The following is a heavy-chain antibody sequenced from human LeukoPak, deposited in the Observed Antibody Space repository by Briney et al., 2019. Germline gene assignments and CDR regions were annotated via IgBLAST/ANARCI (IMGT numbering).Heavy chain of an antibody. D-gene: IGHD6-19*01. J-gene: IGHJ4*02. CDR1: GYTFTSYD. CDR3: ATTTSGWTGNYDY. Sequence: GASVKVSCKASGYTFTSYDINWVRQATGQGLEWMGGFDPEDGETIYAQKFQGRVTMTEDTSTDTAYMELSSLRSEDTAVYYCATTTSGWTGNYDYWGQGTLVTVSS. V-gene: IGHV1-24*01. CDR2: FDPEDGET.